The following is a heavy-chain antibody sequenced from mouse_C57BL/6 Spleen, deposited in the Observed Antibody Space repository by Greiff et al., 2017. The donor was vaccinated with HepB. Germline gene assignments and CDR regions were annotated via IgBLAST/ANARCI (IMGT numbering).Heavy chain of an antibody. CDR3: AGVTVAMDY. CDR1: GYTFTDYN. J-gene: IGHJ4*01. D-gene: IGHD2-2*01. Sequence: EVKVVESGPELVKPGASVKMSCKASGYTFTDYNMHWVKQSHGKSLEWIGYINPNNGGTSYNQKFKGKATLTVNKSSSTAYMELRSLTSEDSAVYYCAGVTVAMDYWGQGTSVTVSS. CDR2: INPNNGGT. V-gene: IGHV1-22*01.